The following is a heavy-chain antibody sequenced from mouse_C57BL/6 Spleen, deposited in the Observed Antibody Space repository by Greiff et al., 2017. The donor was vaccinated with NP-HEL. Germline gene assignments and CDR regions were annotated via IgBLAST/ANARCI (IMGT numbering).Heavy chain of an antibody. CDR3: ARNTPYYAMDY. CDR2: ISYDGSN. J-gene: IGHJ4*01. Sequence: VQLQQSGPGLVKPSQSLSLTCSVTGYSITSGYYWNWIRQFPGNKLEWMGYISYDGSNNYIPSLKNRISITRDTSKNQFFLKLNSVTTEDTATYYCARNTPYYAMDYWGQGTSVTVSS. D-gene: IGHD5-1-1*01. V-gene: IGHV3-6*01. CDR1: GYSITSGYY.